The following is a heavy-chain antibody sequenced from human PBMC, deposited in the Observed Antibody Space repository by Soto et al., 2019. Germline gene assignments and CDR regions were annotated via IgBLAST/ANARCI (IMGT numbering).Heavy chain of an antibody. CDR1: GFSLSSYE. Sequence: QTWGSLRLSCAASGFSLSSYEMNRARKTQGRGLEWVSSISGSGGRTYYADSVKGRFTISRDNSKNTLYLQTDSLRAEDTAFYYCAKSDCSGGSCYFPFDCWGQGTLVTVSS. D-gene: IGHD2-15*01. CDR2: ISGSGGRT. V-gene: IGHV3-23*01. J-gene: IGHJ4*02. CDR3: AKSDCSGGSCYFPFDC.